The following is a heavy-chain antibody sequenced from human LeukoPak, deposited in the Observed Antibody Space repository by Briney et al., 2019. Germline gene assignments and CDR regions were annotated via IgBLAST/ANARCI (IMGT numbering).Heavy chain of an antibody. J-gene: IGHJ4*02. CDR1: GGSFSGYY. Sequence: PSETLSLTCAVYGGSFSGYYWSWIRQPPGKGLEWIGEINHSGSTNYNPSLKSRVTISVDTSKNQFSLKLSSVTAADTAVYYCARSLRYVWGTSCFFDYWGQGTLVTVSS. V-gene: IGHV4-34*01. D-gene: IGHD3-16*01. CDR2: INHSGST. CDR3: ARSLRYVWGTSCFFDY.